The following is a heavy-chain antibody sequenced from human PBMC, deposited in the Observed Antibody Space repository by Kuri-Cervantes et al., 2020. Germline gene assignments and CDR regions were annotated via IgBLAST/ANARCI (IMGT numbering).Heavy chain of an antibody. J-gene: IGHJ2*01. V-gene: IGHV1-8*02. D-gene: IGHD4-23*01. CDR3: ARVLYGGDSFWYIDL. CDR1: GYTFTSYG. CDR2: MNPNSANT. Sequence: ASVKVSCKASGYTFTSYGISWVRQATGQGLEWVGWMNPNSANTGYAQKFQGRVTMTRNTSISTAYMELSSLRAEDTAVYYCARVLYGGDSFWYIDLWGRGTLVTVSS.